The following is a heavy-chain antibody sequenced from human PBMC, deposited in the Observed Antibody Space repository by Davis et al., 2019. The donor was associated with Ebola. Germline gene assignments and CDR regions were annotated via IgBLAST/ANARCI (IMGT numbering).Heavy chain of an antibody. CDR2: ISSSSSYT. Sequence: GESLKISCAASGFTFSDYYMSWIRQAPGKGLEWVSYISSSSSYTNYADSVKGRFTISRDNAKNSLYLQMNSLRAEDTAVYYCAREGVVGAVAGTGYYYYYGMDVWGQGTTVTVSS. CDR3: AREGVVGAVAGTGYYYYYGMDV. J-gene: IGHJ6*02. D-gene: IGHD6-19*01. V-gene: IGHV3-11*05. CDR1: GFTFSDYY.